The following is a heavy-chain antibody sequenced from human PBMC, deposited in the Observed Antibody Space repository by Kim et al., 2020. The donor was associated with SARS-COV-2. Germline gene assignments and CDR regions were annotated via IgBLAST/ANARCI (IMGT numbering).Heavy chain of an antibody. CDR3: ARDRRYFEEVVAFDI. V-gene: IGHV3-21*01. CDR2: ISSSSSYI. CDR1: GFTFSSYS. J-gene: IGHJ3*02. D-gene: IGHD3-9*01. Sequence: GGSLRLSCAASGFTFSSYSMNWVRQAPGNGLEWVSSISSSSSYIYYADSVKGRFTISRDNAKNSLYLQMNSLRAEDTAVYYCARDRRYFEEVVAFDIWGQGTMVTVSS.